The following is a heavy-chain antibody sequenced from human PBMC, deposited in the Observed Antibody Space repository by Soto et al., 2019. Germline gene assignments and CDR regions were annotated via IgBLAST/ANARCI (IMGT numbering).Heavy chain of an antibody. CDR3: ARITYNWNDENAFDI. CDR1: GYTFTSYY. Sequence: GASVKVSCKASGYTFTSYYMHWVRQAPGQGLEWMGIINPSGGSTSYAQKFQGRVTMTRDTSTSTVYMELSSLRSEDTAVYYCARITYNWNDENAFDIWGQGTMVTVSS. J-gene: IGHJ3*02. CDR2: INPSGGST. D-gene: IGHD1-1*01. V-gene: IGHV1-46*01.